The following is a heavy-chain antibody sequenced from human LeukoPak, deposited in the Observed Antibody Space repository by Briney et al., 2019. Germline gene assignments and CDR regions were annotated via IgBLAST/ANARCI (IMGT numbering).Heavy chain of an antibody. CDR2: ISSSGSTI. CDR1: GFTFSDYY. Sequence: GGSLRLSCAASGFTFSDYYMSWIRQAPGKGLEWVSYISSSGSTIYYADSVKGRFTISRDNAKNSLYLQMNSLRAEDTAVYYCAKERTRGYSYGLDAFDIWGQGTMVTVSS. J-gene: IGHJ3*02. V-gene: IGHV3-11*01. D-gene: IGHD5-18*01. CDR3: AKERTRGYSYGLDAFDI.